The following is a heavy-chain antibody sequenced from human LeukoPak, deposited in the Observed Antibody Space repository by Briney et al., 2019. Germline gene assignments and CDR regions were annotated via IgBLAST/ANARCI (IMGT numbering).Heavy chain of an antibody. D-gene: IGHD2-2*01. CDR2: ISAYNTNT. V-gene: IGHV1-18*01. CDR3: ARVVVGESVVPIAGYFDY. Sequence: GASVKVSCKASGYTFTNYAISWVRQAPGQGLEWMGWISAYNTNTNYAQNLQGRVTMTTDTSTSTACMELRSLRSDDTAVYYCARVVVGESVVPIAGYFDYWGQGTLVIVSS. CDR1: GYTFTNYA. J-gene: IGHJ4*02.